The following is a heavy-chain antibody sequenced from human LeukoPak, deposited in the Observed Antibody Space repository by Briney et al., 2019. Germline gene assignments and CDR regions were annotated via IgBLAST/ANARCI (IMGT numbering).Heavy chain of an antibody. V-gene: IGHV4-4*07. CDR3: ARGRYCSADICSGGDAFDI. J-gene: IGHJ3*02. CDR1: GGSINNYY. D-gene: IGHD2-15*01. CDR2: IYTRAST. Sequence: SETLSLTCTVSGGSINNYYWSWIRQPAGKGLEWIGRIYTRASTNYNPSLKSRVTMSVDTSKNQFSLKLSSVTAADTAVYYCARGRYCSADICSGGDAFDIWGQGTMVSVSS.